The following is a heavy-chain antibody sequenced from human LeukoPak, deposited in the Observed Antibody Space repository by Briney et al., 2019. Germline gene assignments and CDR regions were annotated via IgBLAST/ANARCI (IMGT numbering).Heavy chain of an antibody. J-gene: IGHJ4*02. Sequence: GGSLRLSCAASGFTFSKYGMTWVRQAPGEGLEWGSSISSSGDNTYYGYSVKGGFTISSENSKKKLYLQMNSLRAEDTAVYFCAKHDFSSSWYGDDNWGQGALVTVSS. CDR3: AKHDFSSSWYGDDN. V-gene: IGHV3-23*02. D-gene: IGHD6-13*01. CDR1: GFTFSKYG. CDR2: ISSSGDNT.